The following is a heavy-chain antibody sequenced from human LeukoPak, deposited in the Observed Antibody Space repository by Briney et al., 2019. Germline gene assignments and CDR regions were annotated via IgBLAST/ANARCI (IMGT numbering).Heavy chain of an antibody. J-gene: IGHJ4*02. CDR1: GFTFSSYA. CDR3: ARDTAAGTTISDY. Sequence: PGRSLRLSCAASGFTFSSYAMHWVRQAPGKGLEWVAVISYDGSNKYYADSVKGRFTISRDNSKNTLYLQMNSLRAEDTAVYYCARDTAAGTTISDYWGQGTLVTVSS. CDR2: ISYDGSNK. V-gene: IGHV3-30-3*01. D-gene: IGHD6-13*01.